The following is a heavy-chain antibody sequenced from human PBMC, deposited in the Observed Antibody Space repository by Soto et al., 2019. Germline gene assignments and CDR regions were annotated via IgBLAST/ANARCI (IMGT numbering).Heavy chain of an antibody. CDR1: GFTFSSYA. CDR2: ISYDGSNK. D-gene: IGHD3-22*01. CDR3: AREDPGDDSSGSGFQH. J-gene: IGHJ1*01. V-gene: IGHV3-30-3*01. Sequence: VESGGGVVQPGRSLRLSCAASGFTFSSYAMHWVRQAPGKGLEWVAVISYDGSNKYYADSVKGRFTISRDNSKNTLYLQMNSLRAEDTAVYYCAREDPGDDSSGSGFQHWGQGTLVTVSS.